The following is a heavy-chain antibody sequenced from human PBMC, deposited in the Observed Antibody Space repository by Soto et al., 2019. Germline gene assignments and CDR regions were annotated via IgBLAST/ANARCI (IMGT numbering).Heavy chain of an antibody. CDR1: GFTFSRYA. D-gene: IGHD1-1*01. CDR3: ATEGQIIKLELDY. Sequence: GGSLRLSCAASGFTFSRYAMSWVRQPPGKGLEWVSTITDTGVNPYYADSVKGRFTISRDNSKNKLYLQMNSLRAEDTDVYYCATEGQIIKLELDYWGQGNLVTVSS. CDR2: ITDTGVNP. V-gene: IGHV3-23*01. J-gene: IGHJ4*02.